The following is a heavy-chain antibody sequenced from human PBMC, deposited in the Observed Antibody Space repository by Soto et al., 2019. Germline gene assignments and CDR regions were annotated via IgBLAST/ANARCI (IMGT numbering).Heavy chain of an antibody. D-gene: IGHD1-1*01. CDR1: GGSISTSNW. CDR2: VYHRGST. Sequence: QVQLQESGPGLVKPSGTLSLTCAVSGGSISTSNWWSWVRQPPGKGLEWIGEVYHRGSTNYNPSFKSRVAMSVDKSKHQFSLKLNSVTAADTALYYCARISTSGTRFYYWGQGSLVTVSS. J-gene: IGHJ4*02. V-gene: IGHV4-4*02. CDR3: ARISTSGTRFYY.